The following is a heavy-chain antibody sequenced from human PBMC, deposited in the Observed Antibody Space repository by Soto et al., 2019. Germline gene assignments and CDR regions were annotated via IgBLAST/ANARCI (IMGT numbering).Heavy chain of an antibody. Sequence: PGGSLRLSCAASGFTFSSYAMSWVRQAPGKGLEWVSAISGSGGSTYYADSVKGRFTISRDNSKNTLYLQMNSLRAEDTAVYYCAKDKRIAAAGAGGHYYGMDVWGQGTTVTVSS. CDR2: ISGSGGST. CDR3: AKDKRIAAAGAGGHYYGMDV. D-gene: IGHD6-13*01. CDR1: GFTFSSYA. V-gene: IGHV3-23*01. J-gene: IGHJ6*02.